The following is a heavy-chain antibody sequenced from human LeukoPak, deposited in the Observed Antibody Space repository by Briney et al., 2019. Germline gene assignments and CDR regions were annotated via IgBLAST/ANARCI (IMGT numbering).Heavy chain of an antibody. J-gene: IGHJ6*03. CDR3: ARSHYDILTGYYTLYYYYYMDV. CDR1: GGTFSSYA. D-gene: IGHD3-9*01. Sequence: WASVKVSCKASGGTFSSYAISWVRQAPGQGLEWMGGIIPIFGTANYAQKFQGRVTITADKSTSTAYMGLSSLRSEDTAVYYCARSHYDILTGYYTLYYYYYMDVWGKGTTVTVSS. V-gene: IGHV1-69*06. CDR2: IIPIFGTA.